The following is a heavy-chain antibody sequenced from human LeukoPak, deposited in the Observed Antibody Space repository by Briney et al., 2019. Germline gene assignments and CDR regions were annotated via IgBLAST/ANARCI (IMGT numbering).Heavy chain of an antibody. CDR2: INHVGIT. CDR3: ASLCSGGSCYDHHFDY. V-gene: IGHV4-34*01. D-gene: IGHD2-15*01. Sequence: SETLSLTCAVYGESFDGYYWSWIRQSPGKGLEWIGHINHVGITNHNPSLKSRVTISVDTSKNQFSLKLSSVTAADTAVYYCASLCSGGSCYDHHFDYWGQGTLVTVSS. CDR1: GESFDGYY. J-gene: IGHJ4*02.